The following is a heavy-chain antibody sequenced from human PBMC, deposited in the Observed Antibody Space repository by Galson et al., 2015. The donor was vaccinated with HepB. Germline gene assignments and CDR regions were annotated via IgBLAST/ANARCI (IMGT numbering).Heavy chain of an antibody. CDR2: ISGSGGST. D-gene: IGHD3-3*01. CDR3: AKDRRRDDFPTYSFDY. Sequence: SLRLSCAASGFTFSSYAMSWVRQAPGKGLEWVSAISGSGGSTYYADSVKGRFTISRDNSKNTLYLQMNSLRAEDTAVYYCAKDRRRDDFPTYSFDYWGQGTLVTVSS. V-gene: IGHV3-23*01. CDR1: GFTFSSYA. J-gene: IGHJ4*02.